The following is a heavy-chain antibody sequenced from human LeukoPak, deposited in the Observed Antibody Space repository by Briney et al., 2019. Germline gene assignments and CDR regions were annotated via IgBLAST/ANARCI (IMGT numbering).Heavy chain of an antibody. CDR3: ARSGGGNHYYYYYMDV. CDR2: IYPGDSDT. V-gene: IGHV5-51*01. D-gene: IGHD4-23*01. Sequence: GESLEISCKGSGYSFTSYWIGWVRQMPGKGLEWMGIIYPGDSDTRYSPSFQGQVTISADKSISTAYLQWSSLKASDTAMYYCARSGGGNHYYYYYMDVWGKGTTVTVSS. CDR1: GYSFTSYW. J-gene: IGHJ6*03.